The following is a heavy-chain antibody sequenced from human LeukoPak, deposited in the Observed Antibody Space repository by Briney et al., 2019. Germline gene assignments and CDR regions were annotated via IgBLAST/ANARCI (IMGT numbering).Heavy chain of an antibody. J-gene: IGHJ4*02. CDR1: GFTFSDYY. D-gene: IGHD5-12*01. V-gene: IGHV3-23*01. CDR3: AKDVATTQPYYFDY. CDR2: ISGSGGST. Sequence: PGGSLRLSCAASGFTFSDYYMSWIRQAPGKGLEWVSAISGSGGSTYYADSVKGRFTISRDNSKNTLYLQMNSLRAEDTAVYYCAKDVATTQPYYFDYWGQGTLVTVSS.